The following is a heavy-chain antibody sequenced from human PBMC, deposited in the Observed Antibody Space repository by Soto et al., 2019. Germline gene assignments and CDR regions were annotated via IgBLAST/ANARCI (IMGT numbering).Heavy chain of an antibody. CDR2: IKSKINGGTI. CDR1: GFTFNTAW. J-gene: IGHJ4*02. CDR3: AQAISRERQIDY. V-gene: IGHV3-15*07. D-gene: IGHD1-26*01. Sequence: PGGSLRLSCAASGFTFNTAWMNWVRQTPGKGLEWVGRIKSKINGGTIDYAAPVKGRFTISRDDSKNTLYLEMNSLNTEDTAVYYCAQAISRERQIDYWGQGTLVTVSS.